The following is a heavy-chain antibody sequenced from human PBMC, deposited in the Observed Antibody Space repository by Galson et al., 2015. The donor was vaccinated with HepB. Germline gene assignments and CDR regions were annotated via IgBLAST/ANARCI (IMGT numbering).Heavy chain of an antibody. V-gene: IGHV3-23*01. CDR2: ITAIGVDT. CDR3: AKEAVAGPY. D-gene: IGHD6-19*01. J-gene: IGHJ4*02. CDR1: GFTFSYYA. Sequence: SLRLSCAASGFTFSYYAMSWVRQAPGKGLEWVSAITAIGVDTYYADSVKGRFTISRDNSKNTVYLQMNSLRAEDTAIYYCAKEAVAGPYWGQGTLVTVSS.